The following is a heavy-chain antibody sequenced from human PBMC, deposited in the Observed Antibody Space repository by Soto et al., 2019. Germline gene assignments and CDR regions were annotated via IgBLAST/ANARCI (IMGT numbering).Heavy chain of an antibody. Sequence: EVQLLESGGGLVQPGGSLRLSCAASGFTFSSYAMSWVRQAPGKGLEWVSAISGSGGSTYYADSVKGRFTISRDNSKNTLYLQMHSLRDEDTSVYYCAKLVVKHGGWCDPWGQGTLVTVSS. CDR1: GFTFSSYA. CDR2: ISGSGGST. V-gene: IGHV3-23*01. CDR3: AKLVVKHGGWCDP. J-gene: IGHJ5*02. D-gene: IGHD2-15*01.